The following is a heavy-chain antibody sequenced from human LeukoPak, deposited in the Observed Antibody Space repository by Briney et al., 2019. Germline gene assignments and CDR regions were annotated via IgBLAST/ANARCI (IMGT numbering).Heavy chain of an antibody. CDR3: AKDRHKGDYGGGNFFDS. J-gene: IGHJ4*01. D-gene: IGHD4-17*01. Sequence: GGSLRLSCAASGFTFDDYAMHWVRQVPGKGLQWISSINWVGDTSSYTDSVKGRFTVSRDNTKGSLHLQMHSLRSEDTALYYCAKDRHKGDYGGGNFFDSWGHGTLVTVSS. CDR1: GFTFDDYA. CDR2: INWVGDTS. V-gene: IGHV3-43D*03.